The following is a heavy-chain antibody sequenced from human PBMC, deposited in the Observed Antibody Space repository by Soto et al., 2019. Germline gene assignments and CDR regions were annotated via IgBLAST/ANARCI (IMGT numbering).Heavy chain of an antibody. V-gene: IGHV4-61*01. CDR1: GGSVSIGSYY. CDR3: ARVVYYDFWSGYYTGRWFDP. Sequence: SETLSLTCTVSGGSVSIGSYYWSCIRQPPGKGLEWIGYIYYSGSTNYNPSLKSRVTISVDTSKNQFSLKLSSVTAADTAVYYCARVVYYDFWSGYYTGRWFDPWGQGTPVTVSS. J-gene: IGHJ5*02. CDR2: IYYSGST. D-gene: IGHD3-3*01.